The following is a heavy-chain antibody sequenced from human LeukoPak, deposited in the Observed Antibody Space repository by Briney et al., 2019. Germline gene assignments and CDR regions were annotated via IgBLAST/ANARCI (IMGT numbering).Heavy chain of an antibody. CDR2: ISGGGSI. J-gene: IGHJ6*03. CDR3: ARAPPYYYYMDV. Sequence: GGSLRLSCAASGFTVTNNYMSWVRQAPGKGLEWVSIISGGGSIYYADSVKGRFTISRDNSKTTLYLQMNSLRAEDTAVYYCARAPPYYYYMDVWGKGTTVTVSS. V-gene: IGHV3-66*01. CDR1: GFTVTNNY.